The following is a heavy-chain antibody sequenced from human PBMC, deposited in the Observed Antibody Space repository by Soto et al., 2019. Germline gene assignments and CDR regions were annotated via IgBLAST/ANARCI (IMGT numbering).Heavy chain of an antibody. CDR2: IIPIFGTA. D-gene: IGHD3-9*01. CDR3: ARGRRYDILTAYDSGVHYYGMDV. Sequence: SVKVSCKASGGTFSSYAISWVRQAPGQGLEWMGGIIPIFGTANYAQKFQGRVTITADESTSTAYMELSSLRSEDTAVYYCARGRRYDILTAYDSGVHYYGMDVWGQGTTVTVSS. CDR1: GGTFSSYA. J-gene: IGHJ6*02. V-gene: IGHV1-69*13.